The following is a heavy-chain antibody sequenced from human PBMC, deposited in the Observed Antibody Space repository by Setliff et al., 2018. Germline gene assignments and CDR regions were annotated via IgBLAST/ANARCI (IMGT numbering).Heavy chain of an antibody. J-gene: IGHJ6*02. CDR1: GGTFSSYA. D-gene: IGHD5-12*01. V-gene: IGHV1-3*01. CDR3: ARDPASSGYDTYYYYYYGMDV. Sequence: ASVKVSCKASGGTFSSYAISWVRQAPGQRLEWMGWINAGNGNTKYSQKFQGRVTITRDTSASTAYMELSSLRSEDTAVYYCARDPASSGYDTYYYYYYGMDVWGQGTTVTVSS. CDR2: INAGNGNT.